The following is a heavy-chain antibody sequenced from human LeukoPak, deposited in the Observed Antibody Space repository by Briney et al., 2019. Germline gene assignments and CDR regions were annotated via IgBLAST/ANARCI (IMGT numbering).Heavy chain of an antibody. J-gene: IGHJ4*02. CDR3: AKDWAYSANYYYFDH. CDR1: GFTFSNFG. CDR2: IRYDGTNK. Sequence: GGSLRLSCAASGFTFSNFGMHWVRQAPGKGLEWVAFIRYDGTNKYYADSVKGRFTISRDNSRNTLYLQMNSLGAEDTAVYYCAKDWAYSANYYYFDHWGQGTLVTVSS. V-gene: IGHV3-30*02. D-gene: IGHD1-26*01.